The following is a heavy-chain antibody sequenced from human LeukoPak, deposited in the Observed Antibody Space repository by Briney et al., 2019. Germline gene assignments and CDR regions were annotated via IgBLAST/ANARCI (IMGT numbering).Heavy chain of an antibody. CDR1: GGSFSGYY. CDR2: IYYSGST. Sequence: PSETLSLTCAVYGGSFSGYYWSWIRQPPGKGLEWIGYIYYSGSTNYNPSLKSRVTISVDTSKNQFSLKLSSVTAADTAVYYCASFRHGMDVWGQGTTVTVSS. J-gene: IGHJ6*02. D-gene: IGHD3-10*01. V-gene: IGHV4-59*01. CDR3: ASFRHGMDV.